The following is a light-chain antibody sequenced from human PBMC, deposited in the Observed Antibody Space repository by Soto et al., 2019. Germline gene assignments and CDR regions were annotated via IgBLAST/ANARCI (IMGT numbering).Light chain of an antibody. CDR3: SSYTSSSTLGGV. J-gene: IGLJ1*01. CDR2: DVS. Sequence: QSALTQPASVSGSPGQSITISCTGTSSDVGGYNYVSWYQQHPGKAPKLMIYDVSNRPSGVSNRFSGSKSGTTASLTISGLQAEDEADYYCSSYTSSSTLGGVFGTGTKLTVL. CDR1: SSDVGGYNY. V-gene: IGLV2-14*01.